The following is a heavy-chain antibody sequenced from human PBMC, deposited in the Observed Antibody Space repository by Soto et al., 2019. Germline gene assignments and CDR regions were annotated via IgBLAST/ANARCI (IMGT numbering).Heavy chain of an antibody. J-gene: IGHJ4*02. CDR3: ARKAALEPVAY. Sequence: GESLKISCEAFGYNFITQWIGCVRQMPGRGLEWLVIIYPGNSDTIYSPSFQGQVTISADKSTSTAYLQWSSLKASDTAMYYCARKAALEPVAYWGQGTMVTVSS. CDR1: GYNFITQW. CDR2: IYPGNSDT. V-gene: IGHV5-51*01.